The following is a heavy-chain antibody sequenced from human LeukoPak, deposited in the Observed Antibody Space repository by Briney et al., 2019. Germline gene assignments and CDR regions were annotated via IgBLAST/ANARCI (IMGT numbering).Heavy chain of an antibody. CDR1: GFTFSSYG. CDR3: AKGPRREPPVGFDI. Sequence: TGGSLRLSCAASGFTFSSYGMHWVRQAPGKGLEWVSAISGSGGSTYYADSVKGRFTISRDNSKNTLYLQMNSLRAEDTAVYYCAKGPRREPPVGFDIWGQGTMVTVSS. J-gene: IGHJ3*02. CDR2: ISGSGGST. V-gene: IGHV3-23*01. D-gene: IGHD1-26*01.